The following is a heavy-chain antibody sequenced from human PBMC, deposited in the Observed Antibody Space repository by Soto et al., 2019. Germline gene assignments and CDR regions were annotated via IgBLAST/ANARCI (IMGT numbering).Heavy chain of an antibody. J-gene: IGHJ5*02. D-gene: IGHD3-10*01. CDR3: ARDYYYGSGSLESWFDP. V-gene: IGHV4-59*01. Sequence: PSETLSLTCTVSGGSISSYYWSWIRQPPGKGLEWIGYIYYSGSTNYNPSLKSRVTISVDTSKNQFSLKLSSVTAADTAVYYCARDYYYGSGSLESWFDPWGQGTLVTVSS. CDR1: GGSISSYY. CDR2: IYYSGST.